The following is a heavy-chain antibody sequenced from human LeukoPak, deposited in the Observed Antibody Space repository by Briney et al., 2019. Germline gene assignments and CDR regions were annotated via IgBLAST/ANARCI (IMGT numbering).Heavy chain of an antibody. CDR2: ISGSCGST. CDR1: GFTFSSYA. V-gene: IGHV3-23*01. Sequence: PGGSLRLSCAASGFTFSSYAMSWVRQAPGKGLEWVSAISGSCGSTYYADSVKGRFTISRDNSKNTLYLQMSSLRAEDTAVYYCAKPQYSSSSFGMDVWGQGTTVTVSS. J-gene: IGHJ6*02. D-gene: IGHD6-13*01. CDR3: AKPQYSSSSFGMDV.